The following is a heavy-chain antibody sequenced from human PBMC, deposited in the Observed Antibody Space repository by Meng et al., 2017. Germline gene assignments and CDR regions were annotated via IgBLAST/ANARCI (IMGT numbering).Heavy chain of an antibody. D-gene: IGHD5-18*01. CDR3: ARGGYSYGLWFDP. V-gene: IGHV1-69*01. Sequence: VQLVQSGSWLKKPGASVKVSCKASGGTFSSYAISWVRQAPGQGLEWMGGIIPIFGTANYAQKFQGRVTITADESTSTAYMELSSLRSEDTAVYYCARGGYSYGLWFDPWGQGTLVTVSS. J-gene: IGHJ5*02. CDR2: IIPIFGTA. CDR1: GGTFSSYA.